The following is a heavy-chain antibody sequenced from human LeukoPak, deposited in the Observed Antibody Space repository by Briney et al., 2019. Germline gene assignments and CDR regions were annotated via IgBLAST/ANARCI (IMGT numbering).Heavy chain of an antibody. D-gene: IGHD1-14*01. J-gene: IGHJ2*01. CDR2: IYNSGST. CDR3: ARRSSGNWYFDL. Sequence: SETLSLTCTVSGGSISTYYWSWIRQPPGKGLEWIGYIYNSGSTNYNPSLNSRVTISVDTSKNQFTRTPSSVTAGHAAVYHCARRSSGNWYFDLWGRGTLVTVSS. V-gene: IGHV4-59*08. CDR1: GGSISTYY.